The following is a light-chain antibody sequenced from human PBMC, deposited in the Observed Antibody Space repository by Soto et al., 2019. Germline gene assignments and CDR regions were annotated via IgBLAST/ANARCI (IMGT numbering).Light chain of an antibody. Sequence: QAVVTQPASVSGSPGQSITISCTGTSSDVGTYNFVSWYRQHPVKALILIIFDVSSRPSGISNRFSGSKSGNTASLTISGVQAEDEADYYCSSYANSDTVIFGGGTKLTVL. CDR3: SSYANSDTVI. CDR1: SSDVGTYNF. J-gene: IGLJ2*01. CDR2: DVS. V-gene: IGLV2-14*01.